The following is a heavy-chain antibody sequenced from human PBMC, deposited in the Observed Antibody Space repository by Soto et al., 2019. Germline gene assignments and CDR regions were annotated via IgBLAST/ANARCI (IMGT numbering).Heavy chain of an antibody. J-gene: IGHJ4*02. CDR3: ASCRAARPGYFDY. CDR1: GFTFSSYS. D-gene: IGHD6-6*01. V-gene: IGHV3-21*01. Sequence: EVQLVESGGGLVKPGGSLRLSCAASGFTFSSYSMNWVRQAPGKGLEWVSSISSSSSYIYYSDSVKGRFTISRDNAKNSLYLQMNSLGAEDTAVYYCASCRAARPGYFDYWGQGTLVTVSS. CDR2: ISSSSSYI.